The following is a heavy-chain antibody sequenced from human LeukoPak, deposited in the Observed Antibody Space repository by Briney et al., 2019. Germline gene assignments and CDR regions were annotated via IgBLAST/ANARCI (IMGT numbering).Heavy chain of an antibody. CDR1: GGSISSSSYY. D-gene: IGHD3-10*01. Sequence: SETLSLTCTVSGGSISSSSYYWSWIRQHPGKGLEWIGYIYYSGSTYSNPSLKSRLTMSVDISKNQFSLKLSSLTAADTAVYYCARGVKGLRGAFDIWGQGTMVTVSS. V-gene: IGHV4-31*03. CDR2: IYYSGST. CDR3: ARGVKGLRGAFDI. J-gene: IGHJ3*02.